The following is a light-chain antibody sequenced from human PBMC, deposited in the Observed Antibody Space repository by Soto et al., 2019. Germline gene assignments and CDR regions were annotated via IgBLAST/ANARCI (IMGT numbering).Light chain of an antibody. CDR3: SSYPGSSTYG. Sequence: QSALTQPASVSGSPGQSITISCTGTSSDVGGYNYVTWYQQHPGKAPKLIIYEVRNRPSGISDRFSGSKSGNTASLTISGLQAEDEADYYCSSYPGSSTYGFGTGTKVTVL. J-gene: IGLJ1*01. CDR2: EVR. V-gene: IGLV2-14*01. CDR1: SSDVGGYNY.